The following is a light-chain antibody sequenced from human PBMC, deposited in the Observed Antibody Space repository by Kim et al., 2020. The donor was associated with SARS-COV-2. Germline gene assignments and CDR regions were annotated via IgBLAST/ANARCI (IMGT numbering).Light chain of an antibody. J-gene: IGKJ4*01. V-gene: IGKV3-15*01. CDR2: GAS. Sequence: EIVMTQSPATLSVSPGERATLSCRASQSVSSNLAWYQQKPGQARRLLIYGASTRATGIPARFSGSGSGTEFTLTISSLQSEDFAVYYCQQYNSWPLTFGGGTKVDIK. CDR1: QSVSSN. CDR3: QQYNSWPLT.